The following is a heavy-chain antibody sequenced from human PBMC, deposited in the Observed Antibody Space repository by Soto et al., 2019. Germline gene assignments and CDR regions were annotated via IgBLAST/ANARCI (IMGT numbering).Heavy chain of an antibody. J-gene: IGHJ4*02. CDR2: IYYSGRT. V-gene: IGHV4-59*08. D-gene: IGHD6-13*01. Sequence: SETLSLTCTVSGGSISSYYWNWIRQPPGKGLEWIGYIYYSGRTNYNPSLKSRVTISVDTSKNQFSLKLSSVTAADTAVYYCARRYSSSFDYWGQGTLVTVSS. CDR1: GGSISSYY. CDR3: ARRYSSSFDY.